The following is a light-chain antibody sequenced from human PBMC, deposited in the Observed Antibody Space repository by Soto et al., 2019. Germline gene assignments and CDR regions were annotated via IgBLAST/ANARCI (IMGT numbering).Light chain of an antibody. CDR1: SVDINY. Sequence: QSALTQPPSASGSRGQSVTISCTGTSVDINYVSWFQQHPGQAPKLTIYEVTKRPSGVADRSTGSKSGNTASLSVSGLQDDDEAEYYGSSYAGRDIWVFGGGTKLTVL. CDR3: SSYAGRDIWV. J-gene: IGLJ3*02. V-gene: IGLV2-8*01. CDR2: EVT.